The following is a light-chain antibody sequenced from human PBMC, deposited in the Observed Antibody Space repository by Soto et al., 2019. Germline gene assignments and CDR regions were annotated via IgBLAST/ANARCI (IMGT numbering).Light chain of an antibody. CDR3: QQSYSTPPDT. J-gene: IGKJ2*01. Sequence: DIQMTQSPSSLSASVGDRVTITCRASQSISKYLNWYQQKPGQAPNLLIYAASTLQSGVPSRCSGSGSGTDFTLTISSLQPEDFATYYCQQSYSTPPDTFGQGTKLEIK. V-gene: IGKV1-39*01. CDR2: AAS. CDR1: QSISKY.